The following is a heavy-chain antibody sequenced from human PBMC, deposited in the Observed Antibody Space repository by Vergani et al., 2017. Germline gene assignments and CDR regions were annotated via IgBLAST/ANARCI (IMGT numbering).Heavy chain of an antibody. CDR1: GYTFTSYY. V-gene: IGHV1-46*03. D-gene: IGHD6-19*01. J-gene: IGHJ3*02. Sequence: QAQLVQSGAEVKKPGASVKVSCKASGYTFTSYYMHWVRQAPGQGLEWMGIINPSGGSTSYAQKFQGRVTMTRDTSTSTVYMELSSLRSEDTAVYYCARDRVAVAGLGGLDAFDIWGQGTMVTVSS. CDR2: INPSGGST. CDR3: ARDRVAVAGLGGLDAFDI.